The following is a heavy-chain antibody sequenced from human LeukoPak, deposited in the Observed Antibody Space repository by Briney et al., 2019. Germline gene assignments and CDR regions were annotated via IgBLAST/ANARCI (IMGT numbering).Heavy chain of an antibody. CDR1: GYTFTSYG. CDR3: ARERTTGILNYYYYGMDV. V-gene: IGHV1-18*01. CDR2: ISAYNGNT. Sequence: ASVKVSCKASGYTFTSYGISWVRQAPGQGLEWMGWISAYNGNTNYAQKLQGRVTMTTDTSTSTAYMELRSLRSDDTAVYYSARERTTGILNYYYYGMDVWGQGTTVTVSS. J-gene: IGHJ6*02. D-gene: IGHD1-14*01.